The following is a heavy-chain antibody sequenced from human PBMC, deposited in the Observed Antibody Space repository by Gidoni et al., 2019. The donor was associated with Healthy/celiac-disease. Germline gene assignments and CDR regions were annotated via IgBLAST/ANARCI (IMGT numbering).Heavy chain of an antibody. CDR3: ARELPSHGDYADYYGMDV. V-gene: IGHV3-7*01. CDR1: GFTFSRYW. J-gene: IGHJ6*02. CDR2: IKKDGSEK. Sequence: EVQLVESGGGLVQPGGSLRLSCAASGFTFSRYWMSGVRQAPGKGLGLVANIKKDGSEKYYVDSVKGRFTISRDNAKNSLYLQMNSLRAEDTAVYYCARELPSHGDYADYYGMDVWGQGTTVTVSS. D-gene: IGHD4-17*01.